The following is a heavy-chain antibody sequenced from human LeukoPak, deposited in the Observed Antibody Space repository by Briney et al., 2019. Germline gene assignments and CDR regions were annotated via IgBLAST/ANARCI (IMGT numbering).Heavy chain of an antibody. CDR1: GFAFSNAW. V-gene: IGHV3-23*01. D-gene: IGHD6-13*01. J-gene: IGHJ4*02. CDR2: ISGSGGST. Sequence: GGSLRLSCAASGFAFSNAWMSCVPQAPGKWLHWVSAISGSGGSTYYADSVKGRFPLSRDNSQHTLYLHMNSLTAEDTAVYYCAKAAGPLYDSRGVRQLVRWGVDYWGQGTLVTVSS. CDR3: AKAAGPLYDSRGVRQLVRWGVDY.